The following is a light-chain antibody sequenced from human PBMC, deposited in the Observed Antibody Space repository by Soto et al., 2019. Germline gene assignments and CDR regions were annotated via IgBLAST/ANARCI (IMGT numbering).Light chain of an antibody. CDR3: QQYDRSPL. Sequence: EIVLTQSPGTLSLSPGERATLSCRASQSVATSHLAWYQQKPGQAPRLVIYGASFRATGIPDRFSGSGSGTDFTLTISRLQPEDFAVYYCQQYDRSPLFGGGTKVEF. V-gene: IGKV3-20*01. CDR1: QSVATSH. CDR2: GAS. J-gene: IGKJ4*02.